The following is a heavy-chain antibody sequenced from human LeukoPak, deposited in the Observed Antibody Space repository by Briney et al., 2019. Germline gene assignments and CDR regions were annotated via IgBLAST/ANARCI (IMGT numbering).Heavy chain of an antibody. D-gene: IGHD5-18*01. CDR2: IFHSGST. CDR1: GDSITSGYY. J-gene: IGHJ5*02. CDR3: ARSSSVDTALVGVHWFDP. V-gene: IGHV4-38-2*01. Sequence: KPSETLSLTCVVSGDSITSGYYWAWIRQPPGKGLEWIGSIFHSGSTYRNPSLRSRVTISLNTSKSQISLILSSMTAADTAVYYCARSSSVDTALVGVHWFDPWGQGTLVTVSS.